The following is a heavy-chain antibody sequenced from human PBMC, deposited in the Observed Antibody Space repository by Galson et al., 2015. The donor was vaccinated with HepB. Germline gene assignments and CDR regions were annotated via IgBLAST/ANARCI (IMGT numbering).Heavy chain of an antibody. CDR1: GYSLTSYW. D-gene: IGHD3-10*01. V-gene: IGHV5-10-1*01. J-gene: IGHJ4*02. Sequence: QSGAEVKKPGESLRISCKGSGYSLTSYWISWVRQMPGKGLEWMGRIDPSDSYTNYSPSFQGHVTISADKSISTAYLQWSSLKASDTAMYYCARHEWENYYGSGSYLGDYWGQGTLVTVSS. CDR2: IDPSDSYT. CDR3: ARHEWENYYGSGSYLGDY.